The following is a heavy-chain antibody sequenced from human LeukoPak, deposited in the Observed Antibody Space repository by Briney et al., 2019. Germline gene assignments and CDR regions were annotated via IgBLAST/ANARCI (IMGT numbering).Heavy chain of an antibody. CDR2: IHPNSGGT. Sequence: GASLRLSCTASGYTFTGYYMHWVRQAPGQGLEWMGWIHPNSGGTNYAQKVQGRVTMTRDTSISTAYMELSRLRSDDTAVYYCARDRARDIIDYWGQGTLVTVSS. D-gene: IGHD5-12*01. CDR1: GYTFTGYY. J-gene: IGHJ4*02. CDR3: ARDRARDIIDY. V-gene: IGHV1-2*02.